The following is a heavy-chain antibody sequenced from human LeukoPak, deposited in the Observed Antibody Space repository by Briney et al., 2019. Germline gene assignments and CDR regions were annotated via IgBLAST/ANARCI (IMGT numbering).Heavy chain of an antibody. CDR2: ISWNSGSI. CDR3: AKSDAAALWGGYQYYFDY. Sequence: GGSLRLSCAASGFTFDDYAMHWVRQAPGKGLEWVSGISWNSGSIDYADSVKGRFTISRDNAKNSLYLQMNSLRAEDMALYYCAKSDAAALWGGYQYYFDYWGQGTLVTVSS. CDR1: GFTFDDYA. J-gene: IGHJ4*02. V-gene: IGHV3-9*03. D-gene: IGHD3-3*01.